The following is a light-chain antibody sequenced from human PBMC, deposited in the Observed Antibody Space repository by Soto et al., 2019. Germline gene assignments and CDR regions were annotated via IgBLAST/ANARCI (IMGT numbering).Light chain of an antibody. V-gene: IGLV2-14*01. CDR1: SRDVGGYNF. CDR2: EVG. Sequence: LTQPASVSGSPGQSITISCTGTSRDVGGYNFVSWYQQYPGEVPKLMIYEVGNRPSGVSNRFSGSKSGNTASLTISGLQAEDEADYYCSSYTSSSILVFGTGTKVTVL. J-gene: IGLJ1*01. CDR3: SSYTSSSILV.